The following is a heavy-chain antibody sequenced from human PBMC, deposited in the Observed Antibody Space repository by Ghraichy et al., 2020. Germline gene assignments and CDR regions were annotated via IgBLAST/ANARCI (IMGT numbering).Heavy chain of an antibody. CDR2: INHSGST. CDR3: ARARIDYGDYAY. Sequence: SETLSLTCAVYGGSFSGYYWSWIRQPPGKGLEWIGEINHSGSTNYDPSLKSRVTTSVDTSKNQFSLKLSSVTAADTAVYYCARARIDYGDYAYWGQGTLVTVSS. J-gene: IGHJ4*02. V-gene: IGHV4-34*01. D-gene: IGHD4-17*01. CDR1: GGSFSGYY.